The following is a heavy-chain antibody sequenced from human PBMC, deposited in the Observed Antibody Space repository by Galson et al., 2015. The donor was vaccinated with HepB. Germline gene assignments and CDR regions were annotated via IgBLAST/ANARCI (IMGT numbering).Heavy chain of an antibody. V-gene: IGHV1-2*06. D-gene: IGHD3-22*01. Sequence: SVKVSCKASGYTFTSYGISWVRQAPGQGLEWMGRINPNSGGTNYAQKFQGRVTMTRDTSISTAYMELSRLRSDDTAVYYCARAPGGYDSSGYYNLVFDYWGQGTLVTVSS. J-gene: IGHJ4*02. CDR3: ARAPGGYDSSGYYNLVFDY. CDR2: INPNSGGT. CDR1: GYTFTSYG.